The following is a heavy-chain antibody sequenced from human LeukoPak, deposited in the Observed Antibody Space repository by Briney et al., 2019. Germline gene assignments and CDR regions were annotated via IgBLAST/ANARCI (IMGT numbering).Heavy chain of an antibody. J-gene: IGHJ6*02. D-gene: IGHD3-3*01. V-gene: IGHV3-23*01. CDR3: ARVDFWSGYYMNYYYYGMDV. Sequence: GGSLRLSCAASGFTFSSYAMSWVRQAPGKGLEWVSAISGSGGSTYYADSVKGRLTISRDNSKNTLYLQMNSLRAEDTAVYYCARVDFWSGYYMNYYYYGMDVWGQGTTVTVSS. CDR2: ISGSGGST. CDR1: GFTFSSYA.